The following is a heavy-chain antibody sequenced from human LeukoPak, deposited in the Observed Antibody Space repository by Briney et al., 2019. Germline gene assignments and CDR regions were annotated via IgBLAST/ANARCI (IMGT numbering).Heavy chain of an antibody. V-gene: IGHV3-30*04. Sequence: PGGSLRLSCAASGFTFSSYAMHWVRQAPGKGLEWVAVISYDGSNKYYADSVKGRFTISRDNSKNTLYLQMNSLRAEDTAVYYCARSGSSGWYVWGQGTLVTVSS. CDR1: GFTFSSYA. CDR3: ARSGSSGWYV. J-gene: IGHJ4*02. CDR2: ISYDGSNK. D-gene: IGHD6-19*01.